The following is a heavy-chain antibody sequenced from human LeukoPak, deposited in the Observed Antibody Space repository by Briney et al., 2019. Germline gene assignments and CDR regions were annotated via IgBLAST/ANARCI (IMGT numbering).Heavy chain of an antibody. Sequence: GGSLRLSCVGSGLTFRSHWVNWVRQSPRKGLEWVANIKPDGIDKYYVDSARGRFTVSRDNAKNSAFLQMNSLRAEDTAIYYCATISAQTFDIWGQGTLVSVSS. CDR3: ATISAQTFDI. V-gene: IGHV3-7*01. D-gene: IGHD5-24*01. CDR2: IKPDGIDK. CDR1: GLTFRSHW. J-gene: IGHJ3*02.